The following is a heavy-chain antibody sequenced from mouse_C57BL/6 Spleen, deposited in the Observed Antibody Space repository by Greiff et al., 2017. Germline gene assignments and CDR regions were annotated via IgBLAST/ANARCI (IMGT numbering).Heavy chain of an antibody. Sequence: DVQLQESGPGLVKPSQSLSLTCSVTGYSITSGYYWNWIRQFPGNKLEWMGYISYDGSNNYNPSLKNRISITRDTSKNQFFLKLNSVTTEDTATYYCARDGLTASFAYWGQGTLVTVSA. CDR2: ISYDGSN. J-gene: IGHJ3*01. V-gene: IGHV3-6*01. CDR1: GYSITSGYY. D-gene: IGHD4-1*01. CDR3: ARDGLTASFAY.